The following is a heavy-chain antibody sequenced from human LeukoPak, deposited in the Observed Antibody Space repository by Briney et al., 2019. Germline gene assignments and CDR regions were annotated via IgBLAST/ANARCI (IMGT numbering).Heavy chain of an antibody. D-gene: IGHD6-13*01. Sequence: GGSLRLSCAASGFTFSSYAMSWVRQAPGKGLEWVSAIRGSGGSTYYADSVKGRFTISRDNSKNTQYPQMNSLRAEDTAVYSGANPVTRIAAAVALIDYWGQGTLVTVSS. CDR3: ANPVTRIAAAVALIDY. J-gene: IGHJ4*02. V-gene: IGHV3-23*01. CDR1: GFTFSSYA. CDR2: IRGSGGST.